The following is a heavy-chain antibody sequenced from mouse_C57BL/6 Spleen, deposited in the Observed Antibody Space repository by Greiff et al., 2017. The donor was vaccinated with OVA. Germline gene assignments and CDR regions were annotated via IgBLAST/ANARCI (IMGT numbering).Heavy chain of an antibody. V-gene: IGHV1-52*01. CDR3: ARDYDYDSWFAY. J-gene: IGHJ3*01. CDR2: IDPSDSET. Sequence: VQLQQPGAELVRPGSSVKLSCKASGYTFTSYWMPWVKQRPIQGLEWIGNIDPSDSETHYNQKFKDKATLTVDKSSSTAYMQLSSLTSEDSAVYYCARDYDYDSWFAYWGQGTLVTVSA. D-gene: IGHD2-4*01. CDR1: GYTFTSYW.